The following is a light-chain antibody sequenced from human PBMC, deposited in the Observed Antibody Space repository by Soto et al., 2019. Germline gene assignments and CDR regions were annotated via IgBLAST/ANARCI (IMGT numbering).Light chain of an antibody. CDR3: CSYAGTSTSYV. J-gene: IGLJ1*01. Sequence: QSVLTQPPSVSGAPGQTVTMSCTGSSSNFGAGYDVHWYQQLPGTAPKLLIYGSTNRPSGVPARFSGSKSGNTASLTISGLRAEDEADYYCCSYAGTSTSYVFGTGTKLTVL. CDR1: SSNFGAGYD. V-gene: IGLV1-40*01. CDR2: GST.